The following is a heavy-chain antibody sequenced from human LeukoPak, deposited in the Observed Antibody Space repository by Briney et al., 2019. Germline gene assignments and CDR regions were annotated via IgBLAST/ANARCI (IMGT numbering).Heavy chain of an antibody. V-gene: IGHV1-8*01. J-gene: IGHJ4*02. D-gene: IGHD3-3*01. CDR2: MNPNSGNT. Sequence: GASVKVSCKASGYTFTSYDINWVRQATGQGLEWMGWMNPNSGNTGYAQKFQGRVTMTRNTSISTAYMELSSLRSEDTAVYYCARAWRYNFLPNNIIQNWGQGPRVTVPS. CDR1: GYTFTSYD. CDR3: ARAWRYNFLPNNIIQN.